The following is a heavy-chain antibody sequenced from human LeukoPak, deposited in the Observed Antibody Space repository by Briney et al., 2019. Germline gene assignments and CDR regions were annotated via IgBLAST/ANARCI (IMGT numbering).Heavy chain of an antibody. V-gene: IGHV1-2*06. J-gene: IGHJ4*02. Sequence: ASVKVSCKASGYTFTAYYMHWVRQVPGQGLEWMGRINPNSGDTDYAQKFQGRVIMTRDTSISTAYMEVSRLRSDDTAVYYCARARYFDWWGVDYWGQGTLVTVSS. CDR1: GYTFTAYY. CDR3: ARARYFDWWGVDY. CDR2: INPNSGDT. D-gene: IGHD3-9*01.